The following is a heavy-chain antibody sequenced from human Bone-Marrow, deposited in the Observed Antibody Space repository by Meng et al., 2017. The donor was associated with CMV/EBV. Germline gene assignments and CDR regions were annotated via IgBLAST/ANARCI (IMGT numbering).Heavy chain of an antibody. CDR3: ARSSRVVDVYYYYGMDV. CDR2: ISSSGSTI. Sequence: GESLKISCAASGFTFSSYEMNWVRQAPGKGLEWVSYISSSGSTIYYADSVKGRFTISRDNAKNSLYLQMNSLRAEDTAVYYCARSSRVVDVYYYYGMDVWGQGTTVTVSS. D-gene: IGHD2-15*01. CDR1: GFTFSSYE. V-gene: IGHV3-48*03. J-gene: IGHJ6*02.